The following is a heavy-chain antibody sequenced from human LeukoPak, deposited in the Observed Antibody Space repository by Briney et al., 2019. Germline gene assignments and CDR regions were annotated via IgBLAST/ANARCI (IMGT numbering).Heavy chain of an antibody. V-gene: IGHV5-51*01. J-gene: IGHJ4*02. CDR1: GYSFAAYW. CDR3: ARSSDYVFDY. Sequence: LGESLKISCKGSGYSFAAYWIGWVRQMPGKGLEWMGVVYPGDSDTRYSPSFQGQVTTSADESISTAYLQWSSLKASDTAMYYCARSSDYVFDYWGQGTLVTVSS. CDR2: VYPGDSDT. D-gene: IGHD4-17*01.